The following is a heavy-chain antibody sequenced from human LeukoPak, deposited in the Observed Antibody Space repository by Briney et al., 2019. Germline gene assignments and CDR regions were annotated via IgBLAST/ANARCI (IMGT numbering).Heavy chain of an antibody. J-gene: IGHJ4*02. D-gene: IGHD1-1*01. V-gene: IGHV3-7*04. CDR3: ARGTSAGIGDY. CDR2: IKQDGREK. CDR1: GFTFSSYW. Sequence: GGSLRLACAASGFTFSSYWMSWVRQAPGKGLEWVANIKQDGREKYYVDSVKGRFAISRDNAKNSLYLQMNSLRAEDTAVYYCARGTSAGIGDYWGQGTLVTVSS.